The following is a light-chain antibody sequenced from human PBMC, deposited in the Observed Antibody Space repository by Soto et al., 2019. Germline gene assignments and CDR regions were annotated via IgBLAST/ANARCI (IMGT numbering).Light chain of an antibody. J-gene: IGKJ3*01. V-gene: IGKV1D-12*01. Sequence: TQSPSSVSASVGDSVTITCRASQGISRWLAWYQQKPGKAPKLLITAASSLQSGVPSRFSGSGSGTDFTLTIISLQPEDFATYYCLQSYKFPHTFGPGTKVDIK. CDR2: AAS. CDR3: LQSYKFPHT. CDR1: QGISRW.